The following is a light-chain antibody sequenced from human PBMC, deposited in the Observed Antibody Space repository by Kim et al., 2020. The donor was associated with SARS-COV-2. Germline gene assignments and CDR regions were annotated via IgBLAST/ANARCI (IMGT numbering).Light chain of an antibody. J-gene: IGLJ1*01. Sequence: QSALTLPASVSGSPGQSITISCTGTSRDVGAYNYVSWYQLHPGKAPELMIFDVSERYSGISNRFSGSTSGNTAPLTISGLQAEDAADYYFCSYATSRSYVFGTETTVPVL. CDR2: DVS. CDR3: CSYATSRSYV. CDR1: SRDVGAYNY. V-gene: IGLV2-14*01.